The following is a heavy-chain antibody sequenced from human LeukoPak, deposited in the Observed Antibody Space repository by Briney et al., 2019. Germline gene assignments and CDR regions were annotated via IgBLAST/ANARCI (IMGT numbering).Heavy chain of an antibody. V-gene: IGHV1-46*03. CDR1: GYTFTSYY. CDR3: ARDRLMVRGVIIGYWYFDL. CDR2: INPSGGST. J-gene: IGHJ2*01. Sequence: ASVKVSCKASGYTFTSYYMHWVRQAPGQGREWMGIINPSGGSTSYAQKFQGRVTMTRDTSTSTVYMELSSLRSEDTAVYYCARDRLMVRGVIIGYWYFDLWGRGTLVTVSS. D-gene: IGHD3-10*01.